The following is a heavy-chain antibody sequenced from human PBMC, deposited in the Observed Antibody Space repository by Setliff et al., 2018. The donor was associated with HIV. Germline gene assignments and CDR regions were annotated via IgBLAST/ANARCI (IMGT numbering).Heavy chain of an antibody. CDR2: TNPSGGST. V-gene: IGHV1-46*01. D-gene: IGHD2-15*01. J-gene: IGHJ3*02. CDR1: GYAFTNYY. CDR3: AREPISYRDFVVVAAAFDI. Sequence: ASVKVSCKASGYAFTNYYLHWVRQAPGQGLAWMGITNPSGGSTIYAQKLQGRVTMTRDTSTNTVYMELSSLRSEDTAVYYCAREPISYRDFVVVAAAFDIWGQGTMVTVSS.